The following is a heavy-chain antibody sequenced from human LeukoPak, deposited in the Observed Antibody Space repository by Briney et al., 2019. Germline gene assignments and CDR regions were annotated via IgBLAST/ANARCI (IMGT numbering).Heavy chain of an antibody. CDR2: IKQDGSEK. D-gene: IGHD2-15*01. Sequence: GGSLSLSRAASRFPFSIYWMCWVPQAPGKGLVWVADIKQDGSEKHYVDSVNGRFTVSRGNAKNTLYMQMNNLRDEDTAIYYCVRDPHCSGGSCYSVGFDYWGQGVLVTVSS. J-gene: IGHJ4*02. V-gene: IGHV3-7*01. CDR1: RFPFSIYW. CDR3: VRDPHCSGGSCYSVGFDY.